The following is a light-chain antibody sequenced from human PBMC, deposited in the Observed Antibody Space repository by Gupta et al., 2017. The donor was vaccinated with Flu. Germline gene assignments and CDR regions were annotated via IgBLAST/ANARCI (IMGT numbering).Light chain of an antibody. CDR3: LQYSNYSWT. Sequence: DIQMTQSPPPLSASVGDTVTITCRASQGVSTWLAWYQQKPGQAPNLLIYKASSLHSGVPSRFSGSGYETEFTLTMTGLQPEDFATYYCLQYSNYSWTFGQGTRVEIK. V-gene: IGKV1-5*03. CDR1: QGVSTW. J-gene: IGKJ1*01. CDR2: KAS.